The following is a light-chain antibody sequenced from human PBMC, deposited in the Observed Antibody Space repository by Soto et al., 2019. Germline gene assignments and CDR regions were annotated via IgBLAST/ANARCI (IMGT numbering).Light chain of an antibody. V-gene: IGKV3-20*01. CDR3: QQYGVSPIT. Sequence: EIVLAQSPGTLSLSPGDRATLSCRASQSVSTTDLGWYQKKPGQAPRLLIYGTSIRATGIPDRFRGSGSGTDFTLIISRLEPEDFAVYYCQQYGVSPITFGQGTRLEIK. CDR1: QSVSTTD. J-gene: IGKJ5*01. CDR2: GTS.